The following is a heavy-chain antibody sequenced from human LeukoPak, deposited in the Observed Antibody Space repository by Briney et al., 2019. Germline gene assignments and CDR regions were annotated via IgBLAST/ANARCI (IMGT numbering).Heavy chain of an antibody. V-gene: IGHV3-74*01. J-gene: IGHJ5*02. CDR1: GFSFHYYW. CDR3: ARDPIVAIRTYWFDP. CDR2: IDTDGKNS. D-gene: IGHD3-22*01. Sequence: GGSLRLSCAASGFSFHYYWMHWVRQAPGKGLEWVSRIDTDGKNSEHAVSVKGRFIISRDNAKNTLYLQMNSLRVEDTAVYYCARDPIVAIRTYWFDPWGQGTLVTVSS.